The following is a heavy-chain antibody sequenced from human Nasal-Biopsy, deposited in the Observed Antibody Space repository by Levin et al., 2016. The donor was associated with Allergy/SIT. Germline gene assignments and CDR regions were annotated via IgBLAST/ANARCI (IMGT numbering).Heavy chain of an antibody. CDR2: ISGNGYGA. CDR1: GFTFDTYS. D-gene: IGHD5-24*01. V-gene: IGHV3-64*02. Sequence: GESLKISCAASGFTFDTYSMHWVRQAPGKGLEFIATISGNGYGAYYAESVKGRFKISRDNSKNTLYLQMGSLSGADTAVYYCARGSRWLQVGLDFWGQGTLVTVSS. J-gene: IGHJ4*02. CDR3: ARGSRWLQVGLDF.